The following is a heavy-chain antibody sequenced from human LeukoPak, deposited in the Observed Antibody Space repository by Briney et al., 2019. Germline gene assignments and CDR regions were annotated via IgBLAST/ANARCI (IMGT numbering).Heavy chain of an antibody. CDR1: GGTFSSYA. CDR3: ARVKPYYYGSGSPLDH. CDR2: IIPIFGTA. V-gene: IGHV1-69*05. D-gene: IGHD3-10*01. J-gene: IGHJ5*02. Sequence: SVKVSCKASGGTFSSYAISWVRQAPGQGLEGMGGIIPIFGTANYAQKFQGRVTITTDESTSTAYMELSSLRSEDTAVYYCARVKPYYYGSGSPLDHWGQGTLVTVSS.